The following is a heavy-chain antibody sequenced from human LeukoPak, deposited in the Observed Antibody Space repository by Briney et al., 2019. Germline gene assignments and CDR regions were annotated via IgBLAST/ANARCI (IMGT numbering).Heavy chain of an antibody. Sequence: PSETLSLTCAVYNGSFSGYYWSWIRQPPGKGLEWIGEMNHSGRTNYNPSLKSRVTISVDTSKNQFSLKLSSVTAADPAVYYCARARLHRVYYFDYWGQGTLVIVSS. D-gene: IGHD4-11*01. CDR1: NGSFSGYY. CDR3: ARARLHRVYYFDY. CDR2: MNHSGRT. J-gene: IGHJ4*02. V-gene: IGHV4-34*01.